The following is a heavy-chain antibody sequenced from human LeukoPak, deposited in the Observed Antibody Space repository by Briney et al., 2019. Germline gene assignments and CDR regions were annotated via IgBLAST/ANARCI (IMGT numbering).Heavy chain of an antibody. J-gene: IGHJ4*02. D-gene: IGHD5-24*01. CDR3: AKLRTQRWLQYRGFDY. CDR2: ISGSGDST. Sequence: GGSLRLSCAAPGFTFSSYAMNWVRQAPGKGLEWVSTISGSGDSTYYADSVKGRFTISRDNSKNTLCLQMNSLRAEDTAVYYCAKLRTQRWLQYRGFDYWGQGTLVTVSS. CDR1: GFTFSSYA. V-gene: IGHV3-23*01.